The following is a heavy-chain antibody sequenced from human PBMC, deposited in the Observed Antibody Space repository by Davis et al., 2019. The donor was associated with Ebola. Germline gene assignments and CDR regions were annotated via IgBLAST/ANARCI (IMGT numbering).Heavy chain of an antibody. D-gene: IGHD4-23*01. Sequence: PAGSLTLSCTASGFSFSGYWMHWVRQAPGKGLVWVSRISPDGSGTTYADSVKGRFTISRDNVKNTLYLQMNSLRVEDTAVYFCARASEVTSRRTFDVWGQGTMVTVSS. J-gene: IGHJ3*01. CDR1: GFSFSGYW. V-gene: IGHV3-74*01. CDR3: ARASEVTSRRTFDV. CDR2: ISPDGSGT.